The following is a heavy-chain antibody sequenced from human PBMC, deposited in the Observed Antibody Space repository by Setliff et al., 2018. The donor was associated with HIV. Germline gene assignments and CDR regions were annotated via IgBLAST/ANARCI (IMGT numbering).Heavy chain of an antibody. CDR3: ARQAWHYDRDGYFIDY. J-gene: IGHJ4*02. CDR1: GDSISSANYY. CDR2: IYQTGNT. Sequence: SETLSLTCTVSGDSISSANYYWGWIRQPPGKGLEWVATIYQTGNTYYSPSLKSRVTVSMDMSRNQFSVKLNSATAADTAVYYCARQAWHYDRDGYFIDYWGQGMLVTVS. D-gene: IGHD3-22*01. V-gene: IGHV4-39*01.